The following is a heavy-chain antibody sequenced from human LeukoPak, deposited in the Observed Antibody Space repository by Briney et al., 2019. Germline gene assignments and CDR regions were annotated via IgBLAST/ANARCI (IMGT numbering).Heavy chain of an antibody. Sequence: SETLSLTCTVSGGSISSYYWSWIRQPAGKGLEWIGRIYTSGSTNYNPSLKSRVTMSVDTSKNQFSLKLSSVTAADTAVYYCARELRYDSSGYTGMFDPWGQGTLVTVSS. V-gene: IGHV4-4*07. CDR3: ARELRYDSSGYTGMFDP. CDR1: GGSISSYY. D-gene: IGHD3-22*01. J-gene: IGHJ5*02. CDR2: IYTSGST.